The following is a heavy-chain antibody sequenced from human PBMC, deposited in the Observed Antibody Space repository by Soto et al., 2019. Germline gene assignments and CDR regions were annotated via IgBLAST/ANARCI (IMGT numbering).Heavy chain of an antibody. CDR3: VRDRAFSYAYDV. CDR2: FHYGGRT. CDR1: GVSVTRFSFH. Sequence: PSETLSLTCTASGVSVTRFSFHWNWNRQAPGQGLAWIGYFHYGGRTNYNPSLKSRVNISVETAKNQFSLQLTSVTAADTALYFCVRDRAFSYAYDVWGQGSLVTVSS. J-gene: IGHJ4*02. D-gene: IGHD3-16*01. V-gene: IGHV4-61*01.